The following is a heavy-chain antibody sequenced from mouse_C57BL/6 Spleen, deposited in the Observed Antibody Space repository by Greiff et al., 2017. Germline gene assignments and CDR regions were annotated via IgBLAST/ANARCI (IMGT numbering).Heavy chain of an antibody. CDR2: INPGSGGT. CDR3: ARRATVPAMDY. Sequence: QVQLKQSGAELVRPGTSVKVSCKASGYAFTNYLIEWVKQRPGQGLEWIGVINPGSGGTNYNEKFKGKATLTADKSSSTAYMQLSSLTSEDSAVYFCARRATVPAMDYWGQGTSVTVSS. J-gene: IGHJ4*01. CDR1: GYAFTNYL. V-gene: IGHV1-54*01. D-gene: IGHD1-1*01.